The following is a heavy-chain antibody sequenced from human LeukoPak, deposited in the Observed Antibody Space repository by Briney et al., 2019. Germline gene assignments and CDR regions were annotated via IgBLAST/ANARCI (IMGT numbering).Heavy chain of an antibody. CDR3: AKIVVVTAIPFFDY. CDR1: GFTFSSYA. D-gene: IGHD2-21*02. Sequence: GGSLRLSCAASGFTFSSYAMRWVRQAPGKGLEWVSAISGSGGSTYYPDFVKGRFTISRDNSTTPLYLQMNSLSAEDTAVYYCAKIVVVTAIPFFDYWGQGTLVTVSS. V-gene: IGHV3-23*01. CDR2: ISGSGGST. J-gene: IGHJ4*02.